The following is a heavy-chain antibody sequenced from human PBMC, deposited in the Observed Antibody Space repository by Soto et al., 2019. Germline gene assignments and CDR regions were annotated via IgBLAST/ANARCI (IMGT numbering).Heavy chain of an antibody. CDR2: IYYSGST. CDR3: AREQAVAGVYYFDY. D-gene: IGHD6-19*01. CDR1: GGSVSSGSYY. V-gene: IGHV4-61*01. J-gene: IGHJ4*02. Sequence: ETLSLTCTVSGGSVSSGSYYWSWIRQPPGKGLEWIGYIYYSGSTNYNPSLKSRVTISVGTSKNQFSLKLSSVTAADTAVYYCAREQAVAGVYYFDYWGQGTLVTVSS.